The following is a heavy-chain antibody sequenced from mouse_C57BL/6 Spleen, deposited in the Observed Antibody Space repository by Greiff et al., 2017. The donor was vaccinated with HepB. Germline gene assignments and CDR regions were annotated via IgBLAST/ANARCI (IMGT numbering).Heavy chain of an antibody. CDR2: ISSGSSTI. CDR1: GFTFSDYG. Sequence: EVKLVESGGGLVKPGGSLKLSCAASGFTFSDYGMHWVRQAPEKGLEWVAYISSGSSTIYYADTVKGRFTISRDNAKNTLFLQMTSLRSEDTAMYYCARSDYGEYYAMDYWGQGTSVTVSS. CDR3: ARSDYGEYYAMDY. V-gene: IGHV5-17*01. J-gene: IGHJ4*01. D-gene: IGHD1-1*02.